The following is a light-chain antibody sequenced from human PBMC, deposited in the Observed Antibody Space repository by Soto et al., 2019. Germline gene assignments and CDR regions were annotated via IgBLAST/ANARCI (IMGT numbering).Light chain of an antibody. Sequence: EVVMTQSPATLSASPGERARLSCWASETVATNLAWYQQKPGQAPRLLISGASTRAAGISDRFRGSGSGTEFTLTISSLRSEDSGIYYCQQYFEWPPMTFGQGTKVEI. CDR2: GAS. CDR3: QQYFEWPPMT. J-gene: IGKJ1*01. V-gene: IGKV3-15*01. CDR1: ETVATN.